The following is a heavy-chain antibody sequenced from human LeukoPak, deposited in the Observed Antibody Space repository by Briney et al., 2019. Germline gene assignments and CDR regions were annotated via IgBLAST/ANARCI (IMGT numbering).Heavy chain of an antibody. CDR2: MNPNSGNT. CDR3: AKDYDFWSKARRFDL. V-gene: IGHV1-8*01. D-gene: IGHD3-3*01. J-gene: IGHJ5*02. CDR1: GYTFTSYD. Sequence: ASVKVSCKASGYTFTSYDINWVRQATGQGLEWMGWMNPNSGNTGYAQKFQGRVTMTRNTSISTAYMELSSLRAEDTAIYYCAKDYDFWSKARRFDLWGQGTLVTVSS.